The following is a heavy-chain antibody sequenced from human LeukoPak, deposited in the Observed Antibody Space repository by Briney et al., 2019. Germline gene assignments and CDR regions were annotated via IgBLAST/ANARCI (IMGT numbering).Heavy chain of an antibody. J-gene: IGHJ4*02. CDR3: ARAQRTPQSPRGPFDY. D-gene: IGHD1-26*01. Sequence: ASVKVSCKASGYTFTSYYMHWVRQAPGQGLEWMGIINPSGGSTSYAQKFQGRVTMTRDTSTSTVYMELSSLRSEDMAVYYCARAQRTPQSPRGPFDYWGQGTLVTVSS. CDR2: INPSGGST. CDR1: GYTFTSYY. V-gene: IGHV1-46*01.